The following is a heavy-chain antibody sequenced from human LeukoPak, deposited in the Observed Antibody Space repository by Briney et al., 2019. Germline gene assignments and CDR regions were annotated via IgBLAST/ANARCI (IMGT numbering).Heavy chain of an antibody. CDR3: ARDRSIGLAFDI. Sequence: ASVKVSCKASGGTFSSYAISWVRQAPGQGLEWMGRIIPIFGTANYAQKFQGRVTITTDESTSTAYMELSSLRSGDTAVYYCARDRSIGLAFDIWGQGTMVTVSS. J-gene: IGHJ3*02. CDR2: IIPIFGTA. D-gene: IGHD3-3*02. CDR1: GGTFSSYA. V-gene: IGHV1-69*05.